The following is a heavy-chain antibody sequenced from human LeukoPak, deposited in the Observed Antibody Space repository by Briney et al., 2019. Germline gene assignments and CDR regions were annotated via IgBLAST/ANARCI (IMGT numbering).Heavy chain of an antibody. Sequence: ASVKVSCKASGYTFTGYYIHWVRQAPGQGLEWMGWINPNSGGTNYAQKFQGRVTMTRDTSISTAYMELSSLRAEDTAVYYCARVLEDSSGYYYHFGYYMDVWGKGTTVTISS. J-gene: IGHJ6*03. CDR1: GYTFTGYY. V-gene: IGHV1-2*02. D-gene: IGHD3-22*01. CDR2: INPNSGGT. CDR3: ARVLEDSSGYYYHFGYYMDV.